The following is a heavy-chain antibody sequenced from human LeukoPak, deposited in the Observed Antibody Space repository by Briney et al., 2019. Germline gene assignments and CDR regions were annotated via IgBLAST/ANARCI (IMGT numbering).Heavy chain of an antibody. Sequence: SETLSLTCTVSGGSISSYYWSWIRQPPGKGLEWIGYIYYSGSTNYNPSLKSRVTISVDTSKNQFSLKLSSVTAADTAVYYCARDTPYSSGWTSGWFDHWGQGTLVTVSS. CDR1: GGSISSYY. J-gene: IGHJ5*02. V-gene: IGHV4-59*01. CDR2: IYYSGST. CDR3: ARDTPYSSGWTSGWFDH. D-gene: IGHD6-19*01.